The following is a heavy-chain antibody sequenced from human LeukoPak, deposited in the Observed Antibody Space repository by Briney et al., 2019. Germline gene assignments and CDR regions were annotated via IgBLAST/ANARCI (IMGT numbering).Heavy chain of an antibody. Sequence: ASVRVSCKASGYTFTGYYMHWVRQDPGQGLEWMGWINPNSGGTNYAQKFQGWVTMTRDTSISTAYMELSRLRSDDTAVYYCAGSDPYCSSTSCSGPYYYGMDVWGQGTTVTVSS. V-gene: IGHV1-2*04. CDR2: INPNSGGT. D-gene: IGHD2-2*01. CDR3: AGSDPYCSSTSCSGPYYYGMDV. CDR1: GYTFTGYY. J-gene: IGHJ6*02.